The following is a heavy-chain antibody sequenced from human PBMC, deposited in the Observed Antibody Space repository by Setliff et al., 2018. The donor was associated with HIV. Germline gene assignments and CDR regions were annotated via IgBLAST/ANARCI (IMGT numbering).Heavy chain of an antibody. Sequence: VKVSCKASGYTFASYGISWVRQAPGQGLEWMGWINAYNGNTHYAQKFQGRVTMTTDTSTSTAYMELRSLTSDDAALYYCARTPEVGATAGWFDPWGQGTLVTVSS. CDR1: GYTFASYG. D-gene: IGHD1-26*01. CDR3: ARTPEVGATAGWFDP. CDR2: INAYNGNT. V-gene: IGHV1-18*01. J-gene: IGHJ5*02.